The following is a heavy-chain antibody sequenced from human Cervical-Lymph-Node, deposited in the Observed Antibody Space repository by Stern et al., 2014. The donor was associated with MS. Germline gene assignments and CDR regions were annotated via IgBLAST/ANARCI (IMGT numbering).Heavy chain of an antibody. J-gene: IGHJ5*02. V-gene: IGHV4-59*08. CDR1: GGSINHYY. CDR2: IYYTGST. Sequence: QVQLQESGPGLVKPSETLSLTCAVSGGSINHYYGSWIRQPPGKGLEWIGFIYYTGSTNYNPSLTSRVTISVDTSKNHFTLELNFVTAADTAVYYCARHVNIGALDWFDPWGQGTLVTVSS. D-gene: IGHD6-6*01. CDR3: ARHVNIGALDWFDP.